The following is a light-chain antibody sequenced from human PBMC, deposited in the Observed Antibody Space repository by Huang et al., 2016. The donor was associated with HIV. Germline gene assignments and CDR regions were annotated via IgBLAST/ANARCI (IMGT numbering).Light chain of an antibody. CDR3: QHYRVWPPVYT. CDR1: QTVSSN. J-gene: IGKJ2*01. CDR2: AAS. V-gene: IGKV3-15*01. Sequence: EIVMTQSPATLSVSPGERATLSCRASQTVSSNLAWYQQKPGQAPRLLIYAASTRATDIPARFSGSGSGTEFTLTISSRQSEDFAVYYCQHYRVWPPVYTFGQGTKLEIK.